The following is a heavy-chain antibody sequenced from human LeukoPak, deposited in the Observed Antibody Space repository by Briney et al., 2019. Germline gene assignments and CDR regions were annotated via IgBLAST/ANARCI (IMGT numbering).Heavy chain of an antibody. Sequence: GGSLRLSCAPSGFTFSSYAMSWVRQAPGKGQEWVSAITGSGGSTYYADSVKGRFTISRDNSKNTLYLQMSSLRAEDTAVYYCVGKWLLRGAFDIWGHGTMVTVSS. CDR3: VGKWLLRGAFDI. V-gene: IGHV3-23*01. CDR2: ITGSGGST. CDR1: GFTFSSYA. D-gene: IGHD3-22*01. J-gene: IGHJ3*02.